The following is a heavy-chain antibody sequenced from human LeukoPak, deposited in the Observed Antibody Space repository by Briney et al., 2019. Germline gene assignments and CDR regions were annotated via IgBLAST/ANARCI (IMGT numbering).Heavy chain of an antibody. Sequence: SVKVSWKAFGGTFSSYTISWVRQAPGQGLEWMGRIIPILGIANYAQKFQGRVTITADKSTSTAYMELSSLRSEDTAVYYCARDRGWLQFDYWGQGTLVTVSS. CDR1: GGTFSSYT. D-gene: IGHD5-24*01. J-gene: IGHJ4*02. CDR3: ARDRGWLQFDY. CDR2: IIPILGIA. V-gene: IGHV1-69*04.